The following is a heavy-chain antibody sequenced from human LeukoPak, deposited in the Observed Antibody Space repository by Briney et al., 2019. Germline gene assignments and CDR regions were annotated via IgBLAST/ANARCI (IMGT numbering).Heavy chain of an antibody. J-gene: IGHJ6*03. Sequence: SETLSLTCAVYGGSFSGYYWSWIRQPPGKGLEWIGEINHSGSTNYNPSLKGRVTISVDTSKNQFSLKLSSVTAADTAVYYCARGGILPMDVWGKGTTVTVSS. V-gene: IGHV4-34*01. CDR3: ARGGILPMDV. D-gene: IGHD2-15*01. CDR1: GGSFSGYY. CDR2: INHSGST.